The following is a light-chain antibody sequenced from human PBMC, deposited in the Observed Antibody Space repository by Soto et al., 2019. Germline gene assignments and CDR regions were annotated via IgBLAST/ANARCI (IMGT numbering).Light chain of an antibody. J-gene: IGLJ1*01. CDR3: NSYTSTNTWV. CDR1: TSDVGSYNY. V-gene: IGLV2-14*01. CDR2: EVS. Sequence: QSVLTQPASVSGSPGQSITISCTATTSDVGSYNYVYWYQQHPGKAPKLMIYEVSNRPSGVSNRFSGSKSGNTASLTISGLQAEDEADYYCNSYTSTNTWVFGTGTKVTVL.